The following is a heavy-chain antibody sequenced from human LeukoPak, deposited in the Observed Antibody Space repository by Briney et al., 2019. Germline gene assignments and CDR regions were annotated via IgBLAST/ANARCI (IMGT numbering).Heavy chain of an antibody. D-gene: IGHD2-15*01. Sequence: ASVKVSCKASGYTFTGYYMHWVRQAPGQGLEWMGWINPNSGGTNSAQKFQGRVTMTRGTSISTAYMELSRLRSDDTAVYYCARGGKLGYCSGGSCYWYYFDYWGQGTLVTVSS. CDR1: GYTFTGYY. J-gene: IGHJ4*02. CDR3: ARGGKLGYCSGGSCYWYYFDY. CDR2: INPNSGGT. V-gene: IGHV1-2*02.